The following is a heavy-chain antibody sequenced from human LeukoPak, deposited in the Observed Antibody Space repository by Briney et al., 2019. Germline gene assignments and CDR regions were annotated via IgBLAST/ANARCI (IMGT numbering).Heavy chain of an antibody. Sequence: PGGSLRLSCAASGFTFSDYAMSWVRQAPGKGLEWVSAISGSGGSTYYADSVKGRFTISRDNSKNTLYLQMNSLRAGDTAVYYCAKDRLQLWFYFDYWGRGTLVTVSS. CDR2: ISGSGGST. CDR1: GFTFSDYA. V-gene: IGHV3-23*01. CDR3: AKDRLQLWFYFDY. J-gene: IGHJ4*02. D-gene: IGHD5-18*01.